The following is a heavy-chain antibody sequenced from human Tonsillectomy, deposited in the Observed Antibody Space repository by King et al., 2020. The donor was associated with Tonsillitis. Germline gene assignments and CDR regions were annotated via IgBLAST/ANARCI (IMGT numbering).Heavy chain of an antibody. CDR2: IYYSGST. Sequence: VQLQESGPGLVRPSETLSLTCTVSGGSISSYYWSWIRQPPGKGLEWIGYIYYSGSTNYNPSLKSRGTITVDTSKNQFSLKLSPVTAADTAVYYCAGTTDMLWFGECWFDPWGQGTLVTVSS. CDR3: AGTTDMLWFGECWFDP. J-gene: IGHJ5*02. CDR1: GGSISSYY. V-gene: IGHV4-59*01. D-gene: IGHD3-10*01.